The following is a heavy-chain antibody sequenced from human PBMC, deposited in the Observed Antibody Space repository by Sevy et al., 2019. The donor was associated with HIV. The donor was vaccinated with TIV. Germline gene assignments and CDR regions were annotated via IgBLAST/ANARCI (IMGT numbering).Heavy chain of an antibody. V-gene: IGHV4-39*01. CDR3: ARKIAVESCFDY. D-gene: IGHD6-19*01. J-gene: IGHJ4*02. CDR1: GGSISSSPYY. Sequence: SETLSLTCTVSGGSISSSPYYWVWIRQPPGKGLEWIATVYYSGNTYYNPSLKSRATISVHTSKNQFSLKLNSVTAADTAVYYCARKIAVESCFDYWGQGTLVTVSS. CDR2: VYYSGNT.